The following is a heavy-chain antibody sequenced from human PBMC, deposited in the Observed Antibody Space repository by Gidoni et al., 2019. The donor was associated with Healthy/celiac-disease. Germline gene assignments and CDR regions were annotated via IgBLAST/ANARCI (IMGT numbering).Heavy chain of an antibody. CDR3: ARDTTVQHYDFWSGYYIMARDPPHDYYYDYGMDV. CDR2: IKQDGSEK. D-gene: IGHD3-3*01. CDR1: GFTFSSYW. V-gene: IGHV3-7*01. Sequence: EVQLVESGGGLVQPGGSLRLSCAASGFTFSSYWMSWVRQAPGTGLEWVANIKQDGSEKYYVDSVKGRFTISRDNAKNSLYLQMNSLRAEDTAVYYCARDTTVQHYDFWSGYYIMARDPPHDYYYDYGMDVWGQGTTVTVSS. J-gene: IGHJ6*02.